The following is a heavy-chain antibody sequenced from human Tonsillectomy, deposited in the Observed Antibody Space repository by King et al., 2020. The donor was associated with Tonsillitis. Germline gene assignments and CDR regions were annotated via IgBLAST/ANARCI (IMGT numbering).Heavy chain of an antibody. Sequence: QLQESGPGVVKPSETLSLTCTVSGGSISSSDHYWAWIRQPPGKGLEWIGYIYYSGTIFYNPSLKSRITISGGTSQTRFSLKLSSVTAADTAVYFCARYVSGSFDYWGQGALVTVSS. J-gene: IGHJ4*02. D-gene: IGHD1-26*01. CDR3: ARYVSGSFDY. CDR1: GGSISSSDHY. CDR2: IYYSGTI. V-gene: IGHV4-39*01.